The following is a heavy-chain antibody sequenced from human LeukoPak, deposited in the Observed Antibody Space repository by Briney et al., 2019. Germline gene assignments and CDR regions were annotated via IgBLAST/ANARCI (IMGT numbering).Heavy chain of an antibody. J-gene: IGHJ5*02. Sequence: ASVKVSCKASGYTFTSYYMHWVRQAPGQGLEWMGIINPSGGSTSYAQKFQGRVTMTRDTSTSTVYVELSSLRSEDTAVYYCARDGALVAARLSWFDPWGQGTLVTVSS. CDR1: GYTFTSYY. CDR2: INPSGGST. V-gene: IGHV1-46*01. D-gene: IGHD6-6*01. CDR3: ARDGALVAARLSWFDP.